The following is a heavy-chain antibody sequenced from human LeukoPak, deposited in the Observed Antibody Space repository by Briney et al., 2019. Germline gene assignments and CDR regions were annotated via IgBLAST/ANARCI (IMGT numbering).Heavy chain of an antibody. V-gene: IGHV4-61*01. CDR1: GDSVSNGNYY. Sequence: SETLSLTCTVSGDSVSNGNYYWSWLRQPPGKALEWIGYIYYSGSTYYNPSLEGRVTRSVDTSKNQFSVKLRSVTAADTAVYYCARSQNYYGSGDYWSQGTLVTVSS. CDR3: ARSQNYYGSGDY. J-gene: IGHJ4*02. CDR2: IYYSGST. D-gene: IGHD3-10*01.